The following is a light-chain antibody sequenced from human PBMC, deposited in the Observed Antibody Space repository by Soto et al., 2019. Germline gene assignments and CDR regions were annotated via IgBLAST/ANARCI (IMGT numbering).Light chain of an antibody. J-gene: IGKJ1*01. Sequence: AIQMTQSPSSLSASVGDRVTITCRASQDIRNDLGWYQQKPGKAPKILINASSRLQGGVPSRFSGSGSGTDFTLTISSLQPEDFATYYCLQDYNYPRTFGQGTNVEIK. CDR2: ASS. CDR1: QDIRND. CDR3: LQDYNYPRT. V-gene: IGKV1-6*02.